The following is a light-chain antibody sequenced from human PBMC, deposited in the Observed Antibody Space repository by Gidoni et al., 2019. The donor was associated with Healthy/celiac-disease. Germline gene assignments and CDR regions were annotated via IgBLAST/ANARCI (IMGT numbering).Light chain of an antibody. CDR1: QSVSSSY. Sequence: EIVFTQSPGTLSLSPGEIATLSCRASQSVSSSYLAWYQQKPGQAPRLLIYGASSRATGIPDRFSGSGSGTDFTLTISRLEPEDFAVYYCQQYGSSSTFGQGTKLEIK. J-gene: IGKJ2*01. CDR2: GAS. V-gene: IGKV3-20*01. CDR3: QQYGSSST.